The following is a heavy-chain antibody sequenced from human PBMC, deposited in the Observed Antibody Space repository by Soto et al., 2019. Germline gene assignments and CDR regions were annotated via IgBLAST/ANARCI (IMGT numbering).Heavy chain of an antibody. CDR1: GGSISSYY. CDR2: IYYSGST. Sequence: SETLSLTCTVSGGSISSYYWSWIRQPPGKGLEWIGYIYYSGSTNYNPSLKSRVTISVDTSKNQFSLKLSSVTAADTAVYYCARGEGSGWRYPNWFDPWGQGTLVTVSS. CDR3: ARGEGSGWRYPNWFDP. D-gene: IGHD6-19*01. V-gene: IGHV4-59*01. J-gene: IGHJ5*02.